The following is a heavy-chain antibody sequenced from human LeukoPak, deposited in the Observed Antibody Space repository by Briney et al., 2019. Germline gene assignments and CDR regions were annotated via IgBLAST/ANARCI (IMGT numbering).Heavy chain of an antibody. V-gene: IGHV3-23*01. CDR3: AKDRTYYSDFSAYYFSPPLQHC. J-gene: IGHJ4*02. CDR1: GFTFTNYA. CDR2: IFGSTGST. Sequence: GGSLRLSCVASGFTFTNYAMSWVRQAPGKGLEWVSGIFGSTGSTYYADSVKGRVTISRDNSRNTVYLQMNSPRAEDTAVYYCAKDRTYYSDFSAYYFSPPLQHCWGQGTLVTVSS. D-gene: IGHD3-22*01.